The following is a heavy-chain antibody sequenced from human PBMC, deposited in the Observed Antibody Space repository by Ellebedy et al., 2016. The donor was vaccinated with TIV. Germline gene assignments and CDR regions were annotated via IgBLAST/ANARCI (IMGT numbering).Heavy chain of an antibody. Sequence: GGSLRLSCAASGFAFSTFGFHWVPQVPGKGLEWVALMSSDGTKVYYADSMKCRFTVSRDNSKNTGYLQVNSLRAEDTSVYYCVRNGSGRSGDYWGRGALVTVSS. CDR3: VRNGSGRSGDY. CDR2: MSSDGTKV. V-gene: IGHV3-33*05. CDR1: GFAFSTFG. J-gene: IGHJ4*02. D-gene: IGHD6-19*01.